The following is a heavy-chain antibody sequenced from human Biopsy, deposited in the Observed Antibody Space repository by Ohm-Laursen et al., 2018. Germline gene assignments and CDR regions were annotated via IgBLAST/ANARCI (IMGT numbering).Heavy chain of an antibody. CDR2: IYYSGST. V-gene: IGHV4-59*01. CDR1: GDSISSDY. D-gene: IGHD2/OR15-2a*01. Sequence: GTLSLTCTVSGDSISSDYWSWVRQTPGKGLEWIGYIYYSGSTNYNPSLKSRVTISVDTSKNQFSLRLNSVTAADTAVYYCARATNSTDWPYYYFYGMDVWGQGTTVTVS. CDR3: ARATNSTDWPYYYFYGMDV. J-gene: IGHJ6*02.